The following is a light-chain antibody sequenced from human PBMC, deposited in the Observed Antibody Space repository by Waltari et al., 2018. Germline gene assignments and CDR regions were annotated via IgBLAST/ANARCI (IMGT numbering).Light chain of an antibody. V-gene: IGKV3-11*01. Sequence: EIVLTHSPPTLSLSPGEGAPLPCRASQTISTYLAWYQQKASQAPRPLIYDASKRATGIPARFSGSGSETDFTLTISSLEPEDFALYYCQQRTTGPRTSGQGTTVEIK. J-gene: IGKJ2*01. CDR2: DAS. CDR3: QQRTTGPRT. CDR1: QTISTY.